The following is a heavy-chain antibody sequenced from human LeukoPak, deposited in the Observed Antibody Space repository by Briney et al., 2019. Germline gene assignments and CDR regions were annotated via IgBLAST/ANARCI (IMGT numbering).Heavy chain of an antibody. V-gene: IGHV1-3*01. Sequence: ASVKVSCKASGYTFTSYAMHWVRQAPGQRLEWMGWINVGNGNTKYSQKFQGRVTITRDTSASTAYMELSSLRSEDTAVYYCARAISTPISINYYYGMDVWGKGTTVTVSS. D-gene: IGHD2-2*01. J-gene: IGHJ6*04. CDR2: INVGNGNT. CDR1: GYTFTSYA. CDR3: ARAISTPISINYYYGMDV.